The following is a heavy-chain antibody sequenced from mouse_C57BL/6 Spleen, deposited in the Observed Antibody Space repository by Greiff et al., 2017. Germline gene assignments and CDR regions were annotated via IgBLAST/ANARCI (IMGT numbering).Heavy chain of an antibody. CDR3: TIYDGYYN. J-gene: IGHJ3*01. CDR2: IDPENGDT. CDR1: GFNIKDDY. D-gene: IGHD2-3*01. Sequence: EVQLQQSGAELVRPGASDKLSCTASGFNIKDDYMHWVKQRPEQGLEWIGWIDPENGDTEYASKFQGKATITADTSSNTAYLQLSSLTSEDTAVYYCTIYDGYYNWGQGTLVTVSA. V-gene: IGHV14-4*01.